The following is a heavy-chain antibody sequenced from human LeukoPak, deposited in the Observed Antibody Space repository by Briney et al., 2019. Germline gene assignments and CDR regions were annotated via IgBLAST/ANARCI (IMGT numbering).Heavy chain of an antibody. CDR3: ARGKLIRPFDY. CDR1: GFTFSSYA. Sequence: GRSLRLSCAASGFTFSSYAMHWVRQAPGKGLEWVAVISYDGSNKYYADSVKGRFTISRDNSKNTLYLQMNSLRAEDTAVYYCARGKLIRPFDYWGQGTLVTVSS. V-gene: IGHV3-30-3*01. J-gene: IGHJ4*02. CDR2: ISYDGSNK. D-gene: IGHD2-15*01.